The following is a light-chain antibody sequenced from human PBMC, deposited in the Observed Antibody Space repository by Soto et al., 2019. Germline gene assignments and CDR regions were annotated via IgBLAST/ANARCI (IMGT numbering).Light chain of an antibody. J-gene: IGLJ2*01. CDR3: SSFTVMNTQV. Sequence: QSALTQPASVSEFPGQSVTISCIGTSSDVGAYNYVSWYQQHPGKAPKLIIFDVNHRPSGISNRFSGSKSGNTASLTVSGLQADAEADYYCSSFTVMNTQVFGGGTKLTVL. CDR1: SSDVGAYNY. V-gene: IGLV2-14*03. CDR2: DVN.